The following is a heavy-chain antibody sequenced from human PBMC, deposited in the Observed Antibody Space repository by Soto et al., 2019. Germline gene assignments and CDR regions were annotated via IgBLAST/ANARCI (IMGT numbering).Heavy chain of an antibody. CDR3: ARAKAPLYSSSWYWFDP. Sequence: SGTLSLTCTVSGGSISSYYWSWIRQPPGKGLEWIGYIYYSGSTNYNPSLKSRVTISVDTSKNQFSLKLNSMTAADTAVYYCARAKAPLYSSSWYWFDPWGQGTLVTVSS. CDR1: GGSISSYY. J-gene: IGHJ5*02. D-gene: IGHD6-13*01. CDR2: IYYSGST. V-gene: IGHV4-59*08.